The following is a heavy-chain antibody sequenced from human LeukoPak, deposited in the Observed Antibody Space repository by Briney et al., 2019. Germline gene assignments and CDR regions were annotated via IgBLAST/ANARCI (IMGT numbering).Heavy chain of an antibody. D-gene: IGHD6-19*01. Sequence: PGRSLRLSCAASGFTFSSYAMHWVRQAPGKGLEWVAVISYDGSNKYYADSVKGRFTISRDNSKNTLYLQMNSLRAEDTAVYYCARGQPYIAVAGTFYYCGQGTLVTVSS. CDR3: ARGQPYIAVAGTFYY. CDR1: GFTFSSYA. J-gene: IGHJ4*02. CDR2: ISYDGSNK. V-gene: IGHV3-30*04.